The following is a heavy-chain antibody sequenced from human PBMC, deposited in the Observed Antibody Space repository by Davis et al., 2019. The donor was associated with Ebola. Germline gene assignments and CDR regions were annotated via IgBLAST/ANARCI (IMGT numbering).Heavy chain of an antibody. CDR3: ARGAYDFWSGYNYYYYYMDV. CDR2: IWYDGSNK. CDR1: GFTFGSYG. J-gene: IGHJ6*03. D-gene: IGHD3-3*01. V-gene: IGHV3-33*01. Sequence: PGGSLRLSCAASGFTFGSYGMHWVRQAPGKGLEWVAVIWYDGSNKYYADSVKGRFTISRDNSKNTLYLQMNSLRAEDTAVYYCARGAYDFWSGYNYYYYYMDVWGKGTTVTVSS.